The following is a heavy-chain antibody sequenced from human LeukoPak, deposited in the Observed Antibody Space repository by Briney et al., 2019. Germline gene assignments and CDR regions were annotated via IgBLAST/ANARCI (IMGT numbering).Heavy chain of an antibody. V-gene: IGHV3-21*04. Sequence: GGSLRLSCVASGFTFSSYSMNWVRQAPGKGLEWVSSIDTSSSYIYYADSVKGRFTISRDNAKNSLYLQMNSLRAEDTAVYYCARVGGVAFDIWGQGTMVTVSS. CDR3: ARVGGVAFDI. J-gene: IGHJ3*02. CDR2: IDTSSSYI. D-gene: IGHD3-16*01. CDR1: GFTFSSYS.